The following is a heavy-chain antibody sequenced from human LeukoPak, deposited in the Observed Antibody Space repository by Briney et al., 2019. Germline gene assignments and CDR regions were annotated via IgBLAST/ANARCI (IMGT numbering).Heavy chain of an antibody. V-gene: IGHV4-39*01. D-gene: IGHD2-21*01. CDR2: IYYSGIT. J-gene: IGHJ1*01. CDR3: ARLIRNIVVVIDSFQH. Sequence: SETLSLTCTVSGGSITSSSNYWGWIRQPPGKGLDWIGNIYYSGITSYNPSLRSRVTISIDTSKNQFSLRLSSVTAADTAVYYCARLIRNIVVVIDSFQHWGQGTLVTVSS. CDR1: GGSITSSSNY.